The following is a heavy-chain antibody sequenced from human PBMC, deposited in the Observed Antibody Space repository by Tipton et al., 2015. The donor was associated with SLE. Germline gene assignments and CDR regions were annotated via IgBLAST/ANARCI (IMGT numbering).Heavy chain of an antibody. V-gene: IGHV4-4*07. CDR3: ARMQGLYVNWFDL. J-gene: IGHJ5*02. CDR2: IYTSGST. CDR1: GDSITNHY. Sequence: TLSLTCTVSGDSITNHYWSWIRQPAGKGLEWIGHIYTSGSTHYNPSLKSRVTISVDTSKNQFSLRLNSVTAADTAVYYCARMQGLYVNWFDLWGQGTLATVS. D-gene: IGHD6-25*01.